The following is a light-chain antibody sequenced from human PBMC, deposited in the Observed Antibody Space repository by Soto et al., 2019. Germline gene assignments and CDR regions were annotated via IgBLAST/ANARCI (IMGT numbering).Light chain of an antibody. CDR1: SSHIGTNT. J-gene: IGLJ2*01. V-gene: IGLV1-44*01. CDR3: SSGYDSRTGVL. Sequence: QSVLTQPPSASGTPGQRVPISCSGSSSHIGTNTVNGYQQLPGTDPKILIYINNQRPSGVPDRFSGSKSGTSASLAISGLQSEYEADSDCSSGYDSRTGVLFGGGTKVAV. CDR2: INN.